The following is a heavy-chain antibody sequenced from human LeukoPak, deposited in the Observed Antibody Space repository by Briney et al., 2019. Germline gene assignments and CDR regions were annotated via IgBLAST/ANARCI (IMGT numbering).Heavy chain of an antibody. V-gene: IGHV4-34*01. CDR1: GGSFSGYY. J-gene: IGHJ4*02. D-gene: IGHD5-18*01. CDR2: INHSGST. Sequence: SETLSLTCAVYGGSFSGYYWSWIRQPPGKGLEWIGEINHSGSTNYNPSLKSRVTISVDTSKNQFSLKLSSVTAADTAVYYCARSGYSYGYGPNDYWGQGTLVTVSS. CDR3: ARSGYSYGYGPNDY.